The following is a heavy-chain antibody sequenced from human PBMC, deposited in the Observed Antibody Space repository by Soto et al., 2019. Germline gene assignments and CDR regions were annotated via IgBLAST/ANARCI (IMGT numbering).Heavy chain of an antibody. Sequence: PSETLSLTCTVSGGSISSSSYYWGWIRQPPGKGLEWIGSIYYSRSTYYNPSLKSRVTISVDTSKNQFSLKLSSVTAADTAVYYCARLYSGYENYYYYYMDVWGKGTTVTVSS. J-gene: IGHJ6*03. D-gene: IGHD5-12*01. V-gene: IGHV4-39*01. CDR1: GGSISSSSYY. CDR3: ARLYSGYENYYYYYMDV. CDR2: IYYSRST.